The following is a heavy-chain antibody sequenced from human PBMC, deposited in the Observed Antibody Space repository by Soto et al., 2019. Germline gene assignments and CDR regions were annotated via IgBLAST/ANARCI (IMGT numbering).Heavy chain of an antibody. CDR2: ISYDGSNK. D-gene: IGHD3-10*01. Sequence: GGSLRLSCAASGFTFSSYAMHWVRQAPGKGLEWVAVISYDGSNKYYADSVKGRFTISRDNSKNTLYLQMNSLRAEDTAVYYCARDPVPNGSGSQLFDYWGQGTLVTVSS. J-gene: IGHJ4*02. CDR3: ARDPVPNGSGSQLFDY. V-gene: IGHV3-30-3*01. CDR1: GFTFSSYA.